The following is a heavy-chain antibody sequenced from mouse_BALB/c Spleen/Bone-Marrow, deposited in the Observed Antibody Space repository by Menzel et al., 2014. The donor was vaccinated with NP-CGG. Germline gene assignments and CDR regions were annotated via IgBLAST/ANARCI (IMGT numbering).Heavy chain of an antibody. CDR2: IYPGNSDT. V-gene: IGHV1-5*01. CDR1: GYTFSNYW. J-gene: IGHJ2*01. Sequence: VQLQQSGTVLARPGAAVKMSCKASGYTFSNYWMHWVKQRPGQGLEWIGTIYPGNSDTTYKQKFKGKAKLTAVTSTGTSYMELSSLTDEDSAVYYCPSVARIDFGYWGQGTTRTVSS. CDR3: PSVARIDFGY.